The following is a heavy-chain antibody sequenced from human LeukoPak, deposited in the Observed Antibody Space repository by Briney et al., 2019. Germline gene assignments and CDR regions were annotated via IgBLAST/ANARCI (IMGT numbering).Heavy chain of an antibody. Sequence: GGPLRLSCAASGLTFSSYGMHWVRQAPGKGLEWVAAIWYDGSNKYYADSVKGLFTISRDNSKNTLYLQMNSLRAEDTAVYYCAKDNYYDSSGYYYTTDSYYFDYWGQGTLVTVS. J-gene: IGHJ4*02. V-gene: IGHV3-33*06. D-gene: IGHD3-22*01. CDR3: AKDNYYDSSGYYYTTDSYYFDY. CDR2: IWYDGSNK. CDR1: GLTFSSYG.